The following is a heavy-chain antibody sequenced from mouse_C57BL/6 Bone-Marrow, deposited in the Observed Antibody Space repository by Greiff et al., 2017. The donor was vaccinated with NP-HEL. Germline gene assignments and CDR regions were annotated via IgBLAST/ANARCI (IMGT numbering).Heavy chain of an antibody. CDR1: GFTFNTYA. D-gene: IGHD1-1*01. CDR2: IRSKSSNYAT. V-gene: IGHV10-3*01. CDR3: VREGYYYGSSYGDMDY. Sequence: GGGLVQPKGSLKLSCAASGFTFNTYAMHWVRQAPGKGLEWVARIRSKSSNYATYYADSVKDRFTISRDDSQSMLYLQMNNLKTEDTAMYYCVREGYYYGSSYGDMDYWGQGTSVTVSS. J-gene: IGHJ4*01.